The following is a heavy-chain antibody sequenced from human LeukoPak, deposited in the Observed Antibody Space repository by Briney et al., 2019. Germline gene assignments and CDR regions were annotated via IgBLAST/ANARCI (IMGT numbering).Heavy chain of an antibody. CDR1: GYSISSGYY. D-gene: IGHD6-13*01. CDR2: IYHSGST. V-gene: IGHV4-38-2*02. J-gene: IGHJ5*02. Sequence: PSETLSLTCTVSGYSISSGYYWGWIRQPPGKGLEWIGSIYHSGSTYYNPSLKSRVTISVDTSKNQFSLKLSSVTAADTAVYYCARDIRGIAAAGTNNWFDPWGQGTLVTVSS. CDR3: ARDIRGIAAAGTNNWFDP.